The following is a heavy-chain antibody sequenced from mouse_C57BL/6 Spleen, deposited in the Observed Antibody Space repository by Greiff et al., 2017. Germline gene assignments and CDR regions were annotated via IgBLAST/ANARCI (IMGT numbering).Heavy chain of an antibody. Sequence: VQLVESGPGLVAPSQSLSITCTVSGFSLTSYGVHWVRQPPGKGLEWLVVIWSDGSTTYNSALKSRLSISKDNSKSHVFLKMNSLQTDDTAVYYCARPLYDGYYAFAYWGQGTLVTVSA. CDR1: GFSLTSYG. V-gene: IGHV2-6*03. CDR2: IWSDGST. J-gene: IGHJ3*01. CDR3: ARPLYDGYYAFAY. D-gene: IGHD2-3*01.